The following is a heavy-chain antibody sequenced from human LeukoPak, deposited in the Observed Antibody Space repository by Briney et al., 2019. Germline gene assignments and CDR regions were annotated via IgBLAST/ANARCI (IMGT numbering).Heavy chain of an antibody. V-gene: IGHV1-69*06. D-gene: IGHD6-6*01. CDR3: ARTRSSSSRGFDY. Sequence: SVKVSCKASGGTFSSYAISWVRQAPGQGLEWMGRIIPIFGTANCAQKFQGRVTITADKSTSTAYMELSSLRSEDTAVYYCARTRSSSSRGFDYWGQGTLVTVSS. CDR2: IIPIFGTA. CDR1: GGTFSSYA. J-gene: IGHJ4*02.